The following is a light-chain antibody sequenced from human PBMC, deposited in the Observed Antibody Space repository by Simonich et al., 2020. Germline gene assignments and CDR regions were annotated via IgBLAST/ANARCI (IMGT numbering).Light chain of an antibody. CDR3: QQFNSYRIT. CDR2: EAS. V-gene: IGKV1-13*02. J-gene: IGKJ5*01. Sequence: AIQLTQSPSSLSASVGDRVTITCRARQGISSALAWYQQKPGKAPKLLLYEASSLESGFPSRFSGSGSGTDFTLTIISLQPEDFATYYCQQFNSYRITFGQGTRLEIK. CDR1: QGISSA.